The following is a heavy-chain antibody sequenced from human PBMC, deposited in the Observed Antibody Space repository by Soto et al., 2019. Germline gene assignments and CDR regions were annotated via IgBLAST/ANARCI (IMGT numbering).Heavy chain of an antibody. Sequence: XETLSLTCTVSGGSINSSSYYWVWIREPPGKGLEWIGSIYYSGTTYYNPSLKSRVTISVDTSKNQFSLKLRSVTAADTAVYYCARQSPDYLGSVGWFDPWGQGTLVTVSS. CDR3: ARQSPDYLGSVGWFDP. D-gene: IGHD1-26*01. V-gene: IGHV4-39*01. CDR2: IYYSGTT. CDR1: GGSINSSSYY. J-gene: IGHJ5*02.